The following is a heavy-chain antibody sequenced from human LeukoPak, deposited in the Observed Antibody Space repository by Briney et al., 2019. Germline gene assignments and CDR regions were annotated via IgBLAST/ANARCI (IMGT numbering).Heavy chain of an antibody. Sequence: ASVEVSCKASGYTFTSYDINWVRQATGQGLEWMGWMNPNSGNTGYAQKFQGRVTITRNTSISTAYMELSSLRSEDTAVYYCARNRIAAAGLPFHYFDYWGQGTLVTVSS. CDR1: GYTFTSYD. CDR2: MNPNSGNT. CDR3: ARNRIAAAGLPFHYFDY. D-gene: IGHD6-13*01. V-gene: IGHV1-8*03. J-gene: IGHJ4*02.